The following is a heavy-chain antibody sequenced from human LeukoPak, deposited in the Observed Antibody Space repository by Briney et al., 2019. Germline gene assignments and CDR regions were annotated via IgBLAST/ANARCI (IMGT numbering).Heavy chain of an antibody. CDR2: IRYDGSNK. CDR1: GFTFSSYG. CDR3: AKNPYCSSTSCCRVYYYYYMDV. V-gene: IGHV3-30*02. D-gene: IGHD2-2*01. J-gene: IGHJ6*03. Sequence: PGGSLRLSCAASGFTFSSYGMHWVRQAPGKGLEWVAFIRYDGSNKYYADSVKGRFTISRDNSKNTLYLQMNSLRAEDTAVYYCAKNPYCSSTSCCRVYYYYYMDVWGKGTTVTVSS.